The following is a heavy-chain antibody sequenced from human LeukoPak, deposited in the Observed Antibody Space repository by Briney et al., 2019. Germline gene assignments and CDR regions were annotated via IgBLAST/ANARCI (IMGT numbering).Heavy chain of an antibody. Sequence: ASVKVSCKASGYTFTSYYMHWVRQAPGQGLEWMGIINPSGGSTSYAQKFQGRVTMTRDMSTSTVYVELSSLRSEDTAVYYCARGHYYYGSGSNFDYWGQGTLVTVSS. CDR2: INPSGGST. V-gene: IGHV1-46*01. CDR1: GYTFTSYY. D-gene: IGHD3-10*01. CDR3: ARGHYYYGSGSNFDY. J-gene: IGHJ4*02.